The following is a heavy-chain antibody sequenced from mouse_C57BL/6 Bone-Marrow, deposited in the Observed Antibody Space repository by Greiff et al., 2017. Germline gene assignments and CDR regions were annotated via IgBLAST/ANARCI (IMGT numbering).Heavy chain of an antibody. CDR3: TTEITTVVDGYFDV. CDR2: IDPENGDT. Sequence: EVQLQQSGAELVRPGASVKLSCTASGFNIKDDYMHWVKQRPEQGLEWIGWIDPENGDTEYASKFQGKATITADTSSNTANLQLSSLTSEDNAVYYCTTEITTVVDGYFDVWGTGTTVTVSS. D-gene: IGHD1-1*01. J-gene: IGHJ1*03. V-gene: IGHV14-4*01. CDR1: GFNIKDDY.